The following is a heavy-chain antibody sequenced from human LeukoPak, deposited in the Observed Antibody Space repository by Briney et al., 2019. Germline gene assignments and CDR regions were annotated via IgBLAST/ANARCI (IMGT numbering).Heavy chain of an antibody. CDR2: IDNDGTGA. CDR1: GFTFGSDR. D-gene: IGHD2-8*01. J-gene: IGHJ4*02. Sequence: GGSLRLSCIASGFTFGSDRMHWVRQVPGNGLVWVSRIDNDGTGALYADAVEGRFTISRDNAKNMLYLQMSSLTADDTAIYYCVRGGFNGNWGQGTLVTVSS. V-gene: IGHV3-74*03. CDR3: VRGGFNGN.